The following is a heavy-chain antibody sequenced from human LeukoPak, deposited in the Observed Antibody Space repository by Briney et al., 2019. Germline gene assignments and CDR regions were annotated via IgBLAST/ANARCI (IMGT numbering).Heavy chain of an antibody. J-gene: IGHJ6*02. CDR3: ARGAPNYYDSSGYYYYYGMDV. CDR2: INSDGSST. CDR1: GFTFSSYW. Sequence: PGGSLRLSCAASGFTFSSYWMHWVRQAPGKGLVWVSRINSDGSSTSYADSVKGRFTISRDNAKNTLYLQMNSLRAEDTAVYYCARGAPNYYDSSGYYYYYGMDVWGQGTTVTVSS. V-gene: IGHV3-74*01. D-gene: IGHD3-22*01.